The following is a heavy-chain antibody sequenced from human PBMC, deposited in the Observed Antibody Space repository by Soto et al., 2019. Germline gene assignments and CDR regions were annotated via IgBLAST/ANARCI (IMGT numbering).Heavy chain of an antibody. CDR3: ARDDSGYEDYYFDY. D-gene: IGHD5-12*01. Sequence: GGSLRLSCAASGFTFSSYWMSWVRQAPGKGLEWVANIKQDGSEKYYVDSVKGRFTISRDNAKNSLYLQMNSLRVEDTAVYYCARDDSGYEDYYFDYWGQGTLVTVSS. CDR2: IKQDGSEK. V-gene: IGHV3-7*01. J-gene: IGHJ4*02. CDR1: GFTFSSYW.